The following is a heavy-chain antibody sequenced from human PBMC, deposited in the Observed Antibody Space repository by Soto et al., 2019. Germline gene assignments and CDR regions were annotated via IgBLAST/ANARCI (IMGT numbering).Heavy chain of an antibody. CDR1: GGSISSGDYY. Sequence: TLSLTCTVSGGSISSGDYYWSWIRQPPGKGLEWIGYIYYSGSTYYNPPLKSRVTISVDTSKNQFSLKLSSVTAADTAVYYCAGNEKEYYFDYWGQGTLVTVSS. D-gene: IGHD3-10*01. CDR2: IYYSGST. V-gene: IGHV4-30-4*01. CDR3: AGNEKEYYFDY. J-gene: IGHJ4*02.